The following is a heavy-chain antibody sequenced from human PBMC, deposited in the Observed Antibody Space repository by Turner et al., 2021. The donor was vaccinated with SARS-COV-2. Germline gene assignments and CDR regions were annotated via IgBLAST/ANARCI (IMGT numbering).Heavy chain of an antibody. Sequence: QVQLVQSGAEVKKPGASVKVTCKVSGYTLIELSMHWVRQAPGKGLEWMGGFDPEDGETIYAQKFQGRVTMTEDTSTDTAYMELSSLRSEDTAVYYCATAPGNYYDSSGSKGFYYYYYGMDVWGQGTTVTVSS. V-gene: IGHV1-24*01. J-gene: IGHJ6*02. D-gene: IGHD3-22*01. CDR1: GYTLIELS. CDR3: ATAPGNYYDSSGSKGFYYYYYGMDV. CDR2: FDPEDGET.